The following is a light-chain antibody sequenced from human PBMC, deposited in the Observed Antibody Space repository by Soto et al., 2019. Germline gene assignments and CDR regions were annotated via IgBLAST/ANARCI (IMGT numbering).Light chain of an antibody. CDR3: QQLNSYPRTWT. V-gene: IGKV1-9*01. CDR1: QGISSY. J-gene: IGKJ1*01. Sequence: IPLTQSPSSLSASVGDRVTITCRASQGISSYLAWYQQKPGKAPKLLIYAASTLQSGVPSRFSGSGSGTDFTLTISSLQPEDFATYYCQQLNSYPRTWTFGQGTKVEIK. CDR2: AAS.